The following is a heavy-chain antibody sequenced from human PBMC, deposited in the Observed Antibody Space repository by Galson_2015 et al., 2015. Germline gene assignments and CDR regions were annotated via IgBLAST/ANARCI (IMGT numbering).Heavy chain of an antibody. CDR3: TRCAITMVQGVIDYYYYYMDV. J-gene: IGHJ6*03. D-gene: IGHD3-10*01. CDR2: IRSKAYGGTT. CDR1: GFTFGDYA. V-gene: IGHV3-49*04. Sequence: SLRLSCAASGFTFGDYAMSWVRQAPGKGLEWVGFIRSKAYGGTTEYAASVKGRFTISRDDSKSIAYLQMNSLKTEDTAVYYCTRCAITMVQGVIDYYYYYMDVWGKGTTVTVSS.